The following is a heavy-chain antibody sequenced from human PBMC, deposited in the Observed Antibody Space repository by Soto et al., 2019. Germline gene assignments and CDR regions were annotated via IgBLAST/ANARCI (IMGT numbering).Heavy chain of an antibody. CDR3: AKDRVRGVLYGMDV. CDR1: GFTFSDYY. D-gene: IGHD1-1*01. J-gene: IGHJ6*02. Sequence: GGSLRLSCAASGFTFSDYYMSWIRQAPGKGLEWVSYISSSSSYTKYADSVKGRFTISRDNAKNSLYLQMNSLRAEDTAVYYCAKDRVRGVLYGMDVWGQGTTVTVSS. V-gene: IGHV3-11*06. CDR2: ISSSSSYT.